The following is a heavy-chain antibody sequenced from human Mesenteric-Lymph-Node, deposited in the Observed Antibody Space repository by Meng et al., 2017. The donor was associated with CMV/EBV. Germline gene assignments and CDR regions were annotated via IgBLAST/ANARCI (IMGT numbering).Heavy chain of an antibody. CDR2: SSVYNGDT. CDR3: ARDEVVVVAATPPPDSHNQYGMDV. CDR1: GYKFTRYG. V-gene: IGHV1-18*01. Sequence: ASVKVSCKASGYKFTRYGISWVRQAPGQGLEWMGWSSVYNGDTKYVQKFQGRVTMTTDTSTSTAYMELRSLRSDDTAVYYCARDEVVVVAATPPPDSHNQYGMDVWGQGTTVTVSS. J-gene: IGHJ6*02. D-gene: IGHD2-15*01.